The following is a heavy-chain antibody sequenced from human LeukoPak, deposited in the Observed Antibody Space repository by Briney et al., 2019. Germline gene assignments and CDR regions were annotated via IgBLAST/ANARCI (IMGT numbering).Heavy chain of an antibody. J-gene: IGHJ3*02. V-gene: IGHV4-59*08. CDR2: VFYTGST. CDR1: GGSISSYY. D-gene: IGHD6-19*01. Sequence: SETLSLTCTVSGGSISSYYWTWIRQPPGKGLEWIGYVFYTGSTNYNPSLKSRVAISVDTSKNQFSLRLSSMTAADTAVYYCARTAGRGVDDAFDIWGQGTMVTVSS. CDR3: ARTAGRGVDDAFDI.